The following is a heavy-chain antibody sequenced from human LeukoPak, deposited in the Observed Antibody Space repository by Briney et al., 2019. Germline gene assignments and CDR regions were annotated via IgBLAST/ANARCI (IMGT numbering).Heavy chain of an antibody. CDR3: ASGYSGYGVGH. J-gene: IGHJ4*02. Sequence: PGGSLRLSCAASGLTFSSYWMHWVRQAPGKGLVWVSRINIDESSTTYADSVKGRFTISRDNAKNTLYLQMNSLRAEDTAVYYCASGYSGYGVGHWGQGTLVTVSS. CDR1: GLTFSSYW. CDR2: INIDESST. D-gene: IGHD5-12*01. V-gene: IGHV3-74*01.